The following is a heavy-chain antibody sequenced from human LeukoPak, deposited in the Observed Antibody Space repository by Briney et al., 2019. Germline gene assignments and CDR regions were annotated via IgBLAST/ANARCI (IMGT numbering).Heavy chain of an antibody. Sequence: PGGSLRLSCSASGFTFSSYAMHWVRQAPGKGLEYVSAISSNGGSTYYAASVKGRFTISRDNAKNSLYLQMNSLGAEDTAVYYCAKGGPDYNKFDSWGQGTPVTVSS. CDR2: ISSNGGST. CDR1: GFTFSSYA. V-gene: IGHV3-64*04. CDR3: AKGGPDYNKFDS. J-gene: IGHJ4*02. D-gene: IGHD4-11*01.